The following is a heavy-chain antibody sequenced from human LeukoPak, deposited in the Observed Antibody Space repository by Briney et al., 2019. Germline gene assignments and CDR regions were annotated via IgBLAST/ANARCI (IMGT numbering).Heavy chain of an antibody. CDR2: ISYDGSNK. CDR3: ARSLATYYYDSSGYYPFDY. D-gene: IGHD3-22*01. CDR1: GFTFSSYA. J-gene: IGHJ4*02. Sequence: GGSLRLSCAASGFTFSSYAMHWVRQAPGKGLEWVAVISYDGSNKYYADSVKGRFTISRDNSKNTLYLQINSLRAEDTAVYYCARSLATYYYDSSGYYPFDYWGQGTLVTVSS. V-gene: IGHV3-30-3*01.